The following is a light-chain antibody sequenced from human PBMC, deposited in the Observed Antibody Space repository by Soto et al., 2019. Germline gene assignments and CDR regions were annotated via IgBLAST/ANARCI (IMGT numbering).Light chain of an antibody. CDR3: QQLNSYPIT. V-gene: IGKV1-9*01. J-gene: IGKJ5*01. Sequence: DIKITQSPSSLSASVGDRVTITCLSSQGLSNYLTWYQHKPGEAPGLRLYDASTLQSGVPSRFSGSGSGTEFPLTISRPQPEDFATYYSQQLNSYPITFGQGTRLEIK. CDR1: QGLSNY. CDR2: DAS.